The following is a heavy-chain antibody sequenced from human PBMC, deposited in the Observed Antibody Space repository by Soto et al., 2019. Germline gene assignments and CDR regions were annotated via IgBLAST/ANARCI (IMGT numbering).Heavy chain of an antibody. J-gene: IGHJ4*02. CDR2: IYWDDDK. CDR1: GFSLSTSGVG. V-gene: IGHV2-5*02. Sequence: SGPTLVNPTQTLTLTCTFSGFSLSTSGVGVGWIRQPPGKALEWLALIYWDDDKRYSPSLKSRLTITKDTSKNQVVLTMTNMDPVDTATYYCAHLIHREESPPSVQYYFDDWGQGTLVTVSS. D-gene: IGHD4-4*01. CDR3: AHLIHREESPPSVQYYFDD.